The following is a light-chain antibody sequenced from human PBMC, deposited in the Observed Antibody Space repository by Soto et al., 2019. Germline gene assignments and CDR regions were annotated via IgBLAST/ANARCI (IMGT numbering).Light chain of an antibody. J-gene: IGLJ1*01. V-gene: IGLV2-8*01. CDR3: SSYVDRGNSLV. Sequence: QSVLTQPPSASGSPGQSVTISCTGTSSDVGGYPYVSWYQQHPGKAPKLMIYEVSKRPSGVPDRFSGSRSGNTASLVVSGLQAEDEAEYYCSSYVDRGNSLVVGAGTKVTVL. CDR2: EVS. CDR1: SSDVGGYPY.